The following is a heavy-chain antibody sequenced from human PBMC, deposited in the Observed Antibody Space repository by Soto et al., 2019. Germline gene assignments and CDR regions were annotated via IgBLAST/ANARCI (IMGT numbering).Heavy chain of an antibody. Sequence: ASVKVSCKASGGTFSSYAISWVRQAPGQGLEWMGGIIPIFGTANYAQKFQGRVTITADESTSTAYMELSSLRSEDTAVYYCARDTPIVPGFYDAFDIWGQGTMVTVSS. CDR2: IIPIFGTA. J-gene: IGHJ3*02. CDR3: ARDTPIVPGFYDAFDI. CDR1: GGTFSSYA. V-gene: IGHV1-69*13. D-gene: IGHD2-2*01.